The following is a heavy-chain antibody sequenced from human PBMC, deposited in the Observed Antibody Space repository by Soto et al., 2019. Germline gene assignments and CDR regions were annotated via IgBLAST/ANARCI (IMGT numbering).Heavy chain of an antibody. Sequence: SETLSLTCTVSGGSISSSSYYWGWIRQPPGKGLEWIGSIYYSGSTYYNPSLKSRVTISVDTSKNQFSLKLSSVTAADTAVYYCASVGFGEFSYYYYYYMDVWGKGTTVTVSS. D-gene: IGHD3-10*01. CDR1: GGSISSSSYY. CDR3: ASVGFGEFSYYYYYYMDV. V-gene: IGHV4-39*01. J-gene: IGHJ6*03. CDR2: IYYSGST.